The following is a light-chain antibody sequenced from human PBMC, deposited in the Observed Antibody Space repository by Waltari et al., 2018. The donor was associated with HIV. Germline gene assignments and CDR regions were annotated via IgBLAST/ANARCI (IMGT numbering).Light chain of an antibody. CDR3: QAWDSDTPKV. CDR1: QLGDQF. Sequence: SYELTQPPSVSVSPGPTASIPCSGDQLGDQFAYWYQQKPGQSPFLVIYKDGKRPPGIPERFSGFNSGNTATLTISGTQAMDEADYYCQAWDSDTPKVFGGGTKLTVL. CDR2: KDG. V-gene: IGLV3-1*01. J-gene: IGLJ2*01.